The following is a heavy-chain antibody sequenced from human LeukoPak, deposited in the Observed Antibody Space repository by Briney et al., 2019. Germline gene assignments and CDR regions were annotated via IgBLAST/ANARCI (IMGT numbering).Heavy chain of an antibody. V-gene: IGHV3-23*01. CDR2: ISGSGGST. D-gene: IGHD1-26*01. J-gene: IGHJ4*02. Sequence: GSLRLSCAASGFTFSSYAMSWVRQAPGKGLEWVSAISGSGGSTYYADSVKGRFTISRDNAKNSLYLQMNSLRAEDTAVYYCARLGNPSTDFDYWGQGTLVTVSS. CDR1: GFTFSSYA. CDR3: ARLGNPSTDFDY.